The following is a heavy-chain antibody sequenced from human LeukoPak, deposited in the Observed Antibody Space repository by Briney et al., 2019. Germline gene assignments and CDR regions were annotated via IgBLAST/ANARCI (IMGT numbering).Heavy chain of an antibody. CDR1: GGSISSGGYY. Sequence: SQTLSLTCTVSGGSISSGGYYWSWIRQPPGKGLEWIGYIYHSGSTYYNPSLKSRVTISVDRSKNQFSLKLSSVTAADTAVYYCASIVVVPAATYFDYWGQGTLVTVSS. D-gene: IGHD2-2*01. CDR2: IYHSGST. J-gene: IGHJ4*02. CDR3: ASIVVVPAATYFDY. V-gene: IGHV4-30-2*01.